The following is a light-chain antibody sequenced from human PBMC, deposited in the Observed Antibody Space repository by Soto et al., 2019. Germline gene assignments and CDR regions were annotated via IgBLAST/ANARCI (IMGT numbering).Light chain of an antibody. V-gene: IGKV3-15*01. Sequence: EIVMTQSPATLSVSSGERATLSCRASQNVNFNLAWYQQKPGQAPRLLIYGASSRATGVPARFSGSGSGTEYTLSISSLQSEDFVVYYCQQYNNWPRTFGQGTKVEIK. CDR2: GAS. J-gene: IGKJ1*01. CDR1: QNVNFN. CDR3: QQYNNWPRT.